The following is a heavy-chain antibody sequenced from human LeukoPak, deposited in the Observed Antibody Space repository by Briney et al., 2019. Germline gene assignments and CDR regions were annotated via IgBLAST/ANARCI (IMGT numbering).Heavy chain of an antibody. Sequence: GVSVTLSCAASGFTFSSFAMHWVRQAPGKGREWGAVISYDGSIKHYADSVKGRFTISIDNFENTRYLQMCSLRPEHPALHCGGGDRSGYGLDYWGQGTLVTVSS. CDR3: GGDRSGYGLDY. D-gene: IGHD3-22*01. CDR1: GFTFSSFA. CDR2: ISYDGSIK. J-gene: IGHJ4*02. V-gene: IGHV3-30-3*01.